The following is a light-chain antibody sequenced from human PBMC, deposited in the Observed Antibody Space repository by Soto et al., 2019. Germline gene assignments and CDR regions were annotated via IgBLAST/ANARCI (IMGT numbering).Light chain of an antibody. V-gene: IGKV1-9*01. CDR1: RGISSY. CDR3: QQLNNYPFT. J-gene: IGKJ3*01. CDR2: AAS. Sequence: DIQLTQSPSFLSASVGDRVTITCRASRGISSYLAWYQQKPGKAPNLLIYAASTLQSGVPSRFSGSGSGTEFTLTISSLQPDDFATYYCQQLNNYPFTFGPGTKVDIK.